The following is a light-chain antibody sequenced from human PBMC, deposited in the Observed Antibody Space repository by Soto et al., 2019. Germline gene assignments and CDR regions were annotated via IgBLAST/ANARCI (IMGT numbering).Light chain of an antibody. CDR1: QSVSDY. CDR2: DAS. J-gene: IGKJ4*01. V-gene: IGKV3-11*01. Sequence: EVVLTQSPASLSLSPGDRATLSCRADQSVSDYVEWYQQKPGQPPRLLFFDASSRASGVPHRFSAGGSGTDFTLIISSLQPEDFAVYYCQQRVNSPPTFGGGTKVEI. CDR3: QQRVNSPPT.